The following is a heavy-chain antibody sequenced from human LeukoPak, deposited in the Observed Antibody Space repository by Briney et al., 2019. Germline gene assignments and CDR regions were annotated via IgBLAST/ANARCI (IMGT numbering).Heavy chain of an antibody. D-gene: IGHD3-9*01. J-gene: IGHJ4*02. V-gene: IGHV4-59*10. CDR3: ARGQGNYDILTGYYY. CDR1: GGSFSGYY. CDR2: IYTSGST. Sequence: PSETLSLTCAVYGGSFSGYYWSWIRQPAGKGLEWIGRIYTSGSTNYNPSLKSRVTISVDTSKNQFSLKLSSVTAADTAVYYCARGQGNYDILTGYYYWGQGTLVTVSS.